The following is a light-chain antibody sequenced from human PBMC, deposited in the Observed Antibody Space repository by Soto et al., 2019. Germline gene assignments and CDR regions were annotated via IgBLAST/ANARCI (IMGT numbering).Light chain of an antibody. J-gene: IGKJ1*01. CDR3: QHYNSYSEA. Sequence: QVTQSPSSLSTSVGDRVTITCRASQSIRTYLNWYQQRPGKPPKLLIYKASTLKSGVPSRFSGSGSGTEFTLTISSLQPDDFATYYCQHYNSYSEAFGQGTKVELK. CDR1: QSIRTY. V-gene: IGKV1-5*03. CDR2: KAS.